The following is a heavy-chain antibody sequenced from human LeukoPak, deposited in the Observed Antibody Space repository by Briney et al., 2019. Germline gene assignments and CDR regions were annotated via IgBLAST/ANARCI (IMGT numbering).Heavy chain of an antibody. CDR1: GFTFSNYW. D-gene: IGHD4-17*01. CDR3: ARDPGYGDYGGWFDP. J-gene: IGHJ5*02. Sequence: PGGSLRLSCAVSGFTFSNYWMNWVRQAPGKGLEWVANINRDGSEKNYVDSVKGRFTISRDNAKNSLYLQMNSLRAEDTAVYYCARDPGYGDYGGWFDPCGQGTLVTVSS. CDR2: INRDGSEK. V-gene: IGHV3-7*01.